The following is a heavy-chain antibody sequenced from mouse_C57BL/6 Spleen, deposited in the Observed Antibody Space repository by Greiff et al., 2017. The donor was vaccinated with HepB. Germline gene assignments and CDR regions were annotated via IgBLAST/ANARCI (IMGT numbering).Heavy chain of an antibody. V-gene: IGHV5-9-1*02. J-gene: IGHJ4*01. CDR2: ISSGGDYI. CDR1: GFTFSSYA. CDR3: TMDIGPYYYAMDY. Sequence: EVKLMESGEGLVKPGGSLKLSCAASGFTFSSYAMSWVRQTPEKRLEWVAYISSGGDYIYYADTVKGRFTISRDNARNTLYLQMSSLKSEDTAMYYCTMDIGPYYYAMDYWGQGTSGTVSS. D-gene: IGHD2-14*01.